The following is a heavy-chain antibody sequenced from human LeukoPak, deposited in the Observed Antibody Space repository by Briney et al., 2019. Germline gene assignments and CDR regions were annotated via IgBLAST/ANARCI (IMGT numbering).Heavy chain of an antibody. CDR2: IYCSGST. D-gene: IGHD3-3*01. CDR3: ARSPVLRFLEWPYFDY. J-gene: IGHJ4*02. V-gene: IGHV4-59*01. CDR1: GGSISSYY. Sequence: PSETLSVTCTVSGGSISSYYWSWIRQPPGKGLEWIGYIYCSGSTNYNPSLKSRVTISVDTSKNQFSLKLSSVTAADTAVYYCARSPVLRFLEWPYFDYWGQGTLVTVSS.